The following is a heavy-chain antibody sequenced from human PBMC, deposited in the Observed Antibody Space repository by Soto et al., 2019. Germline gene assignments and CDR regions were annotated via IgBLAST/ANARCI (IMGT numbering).Heavy chain of an antibody. D-gene: IGHD3-3*01. CDR1: GFTFSSYA. Sequence: GGSLRLSCAASGFTFSSYAMSWVRQAPGKGLEWVSAISGSGGSTYYADSVKGRFTISRYNSKNTLYLQMNSLRAEDTAVYYCAKQEKTYYDFWSGYYTPNYYYYYYMDVWGKGTTVTVSS. V-gene: IGHV3-23*01. CDR3: AKQEKTYYDFWSGYYTPNYYYYYYMDV. CDR2: ISGSGGST. J-gene: IGHJ6*03.